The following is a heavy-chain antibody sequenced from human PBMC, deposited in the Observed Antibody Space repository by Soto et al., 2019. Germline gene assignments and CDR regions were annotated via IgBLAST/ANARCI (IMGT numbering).Heavy chain of an antibody. J-gene: IGHJ4*02. CDR2: ISGTGTTI. D-gene: IGHD2-2*01. V-gene: IGHV3-48*01. CDR1: GFSFSSYS. Sequence: GGSLRLSCAGSGFSFSSYSMNWVRQAPGKGLEWVSYISGTGTTIKYADSVKGRFTISRDNDKNSLYLQMSSLRAEDTAVYFCARDYCTTTTCRFDHWGRGTLVTVSS. CDR3: ARDYCTTTTCRFDH.